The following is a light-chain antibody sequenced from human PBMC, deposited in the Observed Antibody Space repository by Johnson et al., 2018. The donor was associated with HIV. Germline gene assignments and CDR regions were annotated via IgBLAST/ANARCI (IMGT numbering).Light chain of an antibody. V-gene: IGLV1-51*01. CDR1: SSNIGNNY. CDR2: DNN. J-gene: IGLJ1*01. Sequence: QSVLSQPPSVSAAPGQKVTISCSGSSSNIGNNYVSWFQQLPGTAPKLLIYDNNKRPSGIPARFSGSKSGTSATLGMTGLQTGDGADYYCGTWDSSLTAYVFGTGTKVTVL. CDR3: GTWDSSLTAYV.